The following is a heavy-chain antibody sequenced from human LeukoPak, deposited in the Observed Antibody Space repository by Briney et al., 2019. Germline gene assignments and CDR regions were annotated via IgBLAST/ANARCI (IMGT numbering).Heavy chain of an antibody. V-gene: IGHV3-23*01. Sequence: GGSLRLSCAASGFTSSNYIMRWVRQAPGRXLEWVSTITNTDGATYYADSVKGRFTISRDNSKNTLYLQMNSLRAEDTAIYYCAKGFRYFDYWGQGTLVTVSS. J-gene: IGHJ4*02. CDR2: ITNTDGAT. CDR1: GFTSSNYI. D-gene: IGHD3-10*01. CDR3: AKGFRYFDY.